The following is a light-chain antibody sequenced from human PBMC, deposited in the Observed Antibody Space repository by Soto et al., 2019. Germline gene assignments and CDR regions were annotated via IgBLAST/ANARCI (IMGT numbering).Light chain of an antibody. CDR3: QQYSSSPLT. CDR1: QSVSSSF. V-gene: IGKV3-20*01. J-gene: IGKJ4*01. CDR2: GAS. Sequence: EIVLTQSPGTLSLSPGERATLSCRASQSVSSSFLAWYQQKPDQAPRLLIYGASSRATGIPDRFSGSGSGTDFTLTISRLEPDDFAVYYCQQYSSSPLTFGGGTKVEIK.